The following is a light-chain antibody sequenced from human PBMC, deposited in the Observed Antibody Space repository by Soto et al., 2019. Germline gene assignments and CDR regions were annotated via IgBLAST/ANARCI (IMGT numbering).Light chain of an antibody. CDR1: SSDVGGYNY. J-gene: IGLJ1*01. CDR2: DVS. Sequence: SALTQPASVSWSPGQSITISCTGTSSDVGGYNYVSWYQQHPGKAPKLIIYDVSNRPSGVSDRFSGSKSGNTASLTISGLQAEDEADYYCNSYAGSSTYVFGTGTKVTVL. CDR3: NSYAGSSTYV. V-gene: IGLV2-14*01.